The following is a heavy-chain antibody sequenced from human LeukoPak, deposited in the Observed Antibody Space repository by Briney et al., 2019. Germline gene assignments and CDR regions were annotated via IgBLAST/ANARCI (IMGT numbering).Heavy chain of an antibody. Sequence: GRSLRLSCAASGFTFDDYAMHWVRHAPGKGLEWVSGISWNSGSIGYADSVKGRFTISRDNAKNSLYLQMNSLRAEDTALYYCAKDRGAGYTEDAFDIWGQGTMVTVSS. J-gene: IGHJ3*02. CDR3: AKDRGAGYTEDAFDI. D-gene: IGHD3-9*01. CDR1: GFTFDDYA. V-gene: IGHV3-9*01. CDR2: ISWNSGSI.